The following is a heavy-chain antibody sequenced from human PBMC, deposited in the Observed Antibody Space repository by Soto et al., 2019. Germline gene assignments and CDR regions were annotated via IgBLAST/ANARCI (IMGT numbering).Heavy chain of an antibody. Sequence: QITLKESGPTLVKPTQTLTLTCTFSGFSLSTSGVGLGWIRQPPGKALEWLALIYWNDDKRYSPSLKSRLTITKDTSKNQVVLTMTNMDPVDTATYYCALSLYYYDSSYFDYWGQGTLVTVSS. D-gene: IGHD3-22*01. J-gene: IGHJ4*02. CDR2: IYWNDDK. V-gene: IGHV2-5*01. CDR3: ALSLYYYDSSYFDY. CDR1: GFSLSTSGVG.